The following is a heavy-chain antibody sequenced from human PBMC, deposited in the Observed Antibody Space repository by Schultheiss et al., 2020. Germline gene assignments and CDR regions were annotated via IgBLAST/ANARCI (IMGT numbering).Heavy chain of an antibody. CDR2: IYYNGNT. CDR1: GGSISSSSYY. V-gene: IGHV4-61*01. D-gene: IGHD3-16*02. Sequence: SETLSLTCAVSGGSISSSSYYWSWIRQPPGKGLEWIGYIYYNGNTNYRPSLRSRVTMSLDTSKNQFSLNLTSVTPADTALYYCARSPGSSYLGYYFDYWGQGILVTVSS. J-gene: IGHJ4*02. CDR3: ARSPGSSYLGYYFDY.